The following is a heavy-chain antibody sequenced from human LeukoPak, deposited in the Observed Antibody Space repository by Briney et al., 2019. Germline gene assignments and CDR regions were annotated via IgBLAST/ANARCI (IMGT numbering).Heavy chain of an antibody. D-gene: IGHD3-3*01. Sequence: ASVKVSCKASGYTFTSYGISWVRQAPGQGLEWMGWISAYNGNTNYAQKLQGRVTMTTDTSTSTAYMELRSLRSDDTAVYYCARERFHYDFWSGYYTDYWGQGTLVTVSS. J-gene: IGHJ4*02. CDR1: GYTFTSYG. CDR3: ARERFHYDFWSGYYTDY. V-gene: IGHV1-18*01. CDR2: ISAYNGNT.